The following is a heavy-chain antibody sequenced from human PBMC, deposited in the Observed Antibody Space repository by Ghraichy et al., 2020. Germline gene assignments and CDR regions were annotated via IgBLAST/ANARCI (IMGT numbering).Heavy chain of an antibody. V-gene: IGHV4-39*01. CDR1: GGSISSSSYY. D-gene: IGHD5-18*01. Sequence: SETLSLTCTVSGGSISSSSYYWGWIRQPPGKGLEWIGSIYYSGSTYYNPSLKSRVTISVDTSKNQFSLKLSSVTAADTAVYYCARQERGYSYGYKAWYFDLWGRGTLVTVSS. CDR2: IYYSGST. J-gene: IGHJ2*01. CDR3: ARQERGYSYGYKAWYFDL.